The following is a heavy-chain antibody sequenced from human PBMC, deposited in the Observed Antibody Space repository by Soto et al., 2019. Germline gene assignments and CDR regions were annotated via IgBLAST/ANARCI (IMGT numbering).Heavy chain of an antibody. CDR1: GGTFSSYA. J-gene: IGHJ6*02. V-gene: IGHV1-69*13. D-gene: IGHD3-3*01. CDR3: ARQSITIFGVVKEYYYYGMDV. Sequence: GASVKVSCKASGGTFSSYAISWVRPAPGQGLEWMGGIIPIFGTANCAQKFQGRVTITADESTSTAYMGLSSLRSEDTAVYYCARQSITIFGVVKEYYYYGMDVWGQGTTVTVSS. CDR2: IIPIFGTA.